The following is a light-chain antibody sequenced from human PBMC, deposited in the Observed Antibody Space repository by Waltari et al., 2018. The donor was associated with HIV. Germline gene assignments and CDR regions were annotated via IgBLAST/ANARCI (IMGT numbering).Light chain of an antibody. V-gene: IGKV3-15*01. CDR1: QSVSNS. Sequence: EIVMTQSPATLSVSPGGRATLSCRASQSVSNSLVWYQQRPGQAPRLLIYGASTRATGIPGRFSGSGSGTEFTLTISRLEREDFAVYYCQYSRTFGQGTRLEIK. CDR3: QYSRT. CDR2: GAS. J-gene: IGKJ2*01.